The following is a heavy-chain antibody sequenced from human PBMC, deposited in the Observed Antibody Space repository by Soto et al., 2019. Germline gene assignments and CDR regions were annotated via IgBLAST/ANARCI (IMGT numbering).Heavy chain of an antibody. Sequence: PSETLSLTCTVSGGSISSYYWSWIRQPPGKGLEWIGYIYYSGSTNYNPSLKSRVTISVDTSKNQFSLKLSSVTAADTAVYYCARHSIVTRKPVGFDPWGQGTLVTVSS. CDR1: GGSISSYY. CDR2: IYYSGST. CDR3: ARHSIVTRKPVGFDP. J-gene: IGHJ5*02. V-gene: IGHV4-59*08. D-gene: IGHD1-26*01.